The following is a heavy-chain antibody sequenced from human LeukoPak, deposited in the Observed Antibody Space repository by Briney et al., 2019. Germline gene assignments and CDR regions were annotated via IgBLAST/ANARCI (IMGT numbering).Heavy chain of an antibody. D-gene: IGHD3-10*01. J-gene: IGHJ5*02. CDR1: GFSVSSNY. Sequence: PGGSLGLSCAASGFSVSSNYMSWVRQPPGKGLEWIGEINHSGSTNYNPSLKSRVTISVDTSKNQFSLKLSSVTAADTAVYYCARGRLNGRGWFDPWGQGTLVTVSS. CDR2: INHSGST. V-gene: IGHV4-34*01. CDR3: ARGRLNGRGWFDP.